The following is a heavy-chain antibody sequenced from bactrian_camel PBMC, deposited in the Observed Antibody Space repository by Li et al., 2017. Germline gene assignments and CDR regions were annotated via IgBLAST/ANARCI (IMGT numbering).Heavy chain of an antibody. J-gene: IGHJ6*01. Sequence: HVQLVESGGGLVQPGESLRLSCAASGFSFTSYYPAWVRQAPGKGLEWVTRIADIGALTYYADSVKGRFAISRDNAKNTLYLQMNSLKSEDTGLYYCASNAPHAFAFWGQGTQVTVS. CDR1: GFSFTSYY. CDR2: IADIGALT. CDR3: ASNAPHAFAF. V-gene: IGHV3-2*01.